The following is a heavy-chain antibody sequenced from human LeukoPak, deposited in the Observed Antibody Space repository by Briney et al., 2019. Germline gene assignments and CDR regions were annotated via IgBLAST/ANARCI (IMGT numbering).Heavy chain of an antibody. D-gene: IGHD3-3*01. CDR2: IWYDGSNK. Sequence: GGSLRLSCAASGFTVSSNYMSWVRQAPGKGLEWVAVIWYDGSNKYYADSVKGRFTISRDNSKNTLYLQMNSLRAEDTAVYYCARDQNYDFWSGYYSSAFDIWGQGTMVTVSS. J-gene: IGHJ3*02. V-gene: IGHV3-33*08. CDR1: GFTVSSNY. CDR3: ARDQNYDFWSGYYSSAFDI.